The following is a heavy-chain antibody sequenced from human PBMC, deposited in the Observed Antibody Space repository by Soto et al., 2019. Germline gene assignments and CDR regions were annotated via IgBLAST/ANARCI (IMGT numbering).Heavy chain of an antibody. CDR1: GFTFSSYW. V-gene: IGHV3-74*01. Sequence: EVQLVESGGGIVQPGGSLRLSCAASGFTFSSYWMHWVRQAPGKGLVWVSRINSDGSRTSYADSAKGRFTISRDNAKKKVKLDMNSQRAEDTAVYYCARGDGDYYDGNGYIGRHWGPGTLVTVSS. CDR2: INSDGSRT. D-gene: IGHD3-22*01. CDR3: ARGDGDYYDGNGYIGRH. J-gene: IGHJ4*02.